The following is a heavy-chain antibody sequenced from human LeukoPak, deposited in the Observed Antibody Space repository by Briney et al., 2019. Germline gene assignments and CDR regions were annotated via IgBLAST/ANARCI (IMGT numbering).Heavy chain of an antibody. CDR1: GFTFSNYW. CDR2: INSDGGST. V-gene: IGHV3-74*01. D-gene: IGHD6-13*01. CDR3: VKDLFGSWAFDY. J-gene: IGHJ4*02. Sequence: GGSLRLSCAASGFTFSNYWMHWVRQDPLKGLVWVSRINSDGGSTGYADSVKGRFTISRDNTKNTVYLQMTSLRTEDTAVYYCVKDLFGSWAFDYWGQGTLVTVSS.